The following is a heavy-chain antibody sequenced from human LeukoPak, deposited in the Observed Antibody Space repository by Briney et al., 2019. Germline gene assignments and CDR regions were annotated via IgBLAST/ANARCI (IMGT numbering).Heavy chain of an antibody. V-gene: IGHV3-30*04. D-gene: IGHD2-21*02. Sequence: PGGSLRLSCAASGFTFSSYAMHWVRQAPGKELEGVAVISYDGSNKYYADSVKGRFTISRDNSKNTLYLQMNSLRAEDTAVYYCARENIVVVTAIAGFDYWGQGTLVTVSS. J-gene: IGHJ4*02. CDR1: GFTFSSYA. CDR3: ARENIVVVTAIAGFDY. CDR2: ISYDGSNK.